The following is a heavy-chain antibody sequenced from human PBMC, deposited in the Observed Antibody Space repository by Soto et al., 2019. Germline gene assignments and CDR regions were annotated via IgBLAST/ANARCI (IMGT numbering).Heavy chain of an antibody. CDR1: SGSISSSNW. Sequence: PSETLSLTCAVCSGSISSSNWWSWVRQPPGKGLEWIGEIYHSGSTNYNPSLKSRVTISVDKSKNQFSLKLSSVTAADTAVYYCARDLSDGSGSHDWFDPWGQGTLVTVSS. CDR3: ARDLSDGSGSHDWFDP. J-gene: IGHJ5*02. V-gene: IGHV4-4*02. D-gene: IGHD3-10*01. CDR2: IYHSGST.